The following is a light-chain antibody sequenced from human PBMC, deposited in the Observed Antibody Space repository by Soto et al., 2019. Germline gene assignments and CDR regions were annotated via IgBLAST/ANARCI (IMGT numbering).Light chain of an antibody. Sequence: QSVLTQPPSVSGAPGRRVTISCTGSSSNIGAGYDVHWYQQLPGTAPKLLIYGTSNRPSGVPDRFSGSKSGTSASLAITGLQAEDEADYYCQSYDSSLSGSVFGTGTKVTVL. CDR2: GTS. CDR3: QSYDSSLSGSV. V-gene: IGLV1-40*01. CDR1: SSNIGAGYD. J-gene: IGLJ1*01.